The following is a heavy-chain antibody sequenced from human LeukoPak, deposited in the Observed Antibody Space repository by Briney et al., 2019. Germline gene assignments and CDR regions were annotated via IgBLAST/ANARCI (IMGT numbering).Heavy chain of an antibody. CDR2: ISYDGSNK. V-gene: IGHV3-30*03. CDR1: GFTFSSYG. Sequence: GGSLRLSCAASGFTFSSYGMHWVRQAPGKGLEWVAVISYDGSNKYYADSVKGRFTISRDNSKNTLYLQMNSLRAEDTAVYCCAVGYRDYWGQGTLVTVSS. J-gene: IGHJ4*02. D-gene: IGHD2-15*01. CDR3: AVGYRDY.